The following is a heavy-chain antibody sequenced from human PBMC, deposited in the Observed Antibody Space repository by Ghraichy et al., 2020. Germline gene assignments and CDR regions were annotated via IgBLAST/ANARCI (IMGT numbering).Heavy chain of an antibody. J-gene: IGHJ4*02. V-gene: IGHV1-2*02. Sequence: ASVKVSCKTSGYMFTDFYMHWVRQAPGQGLEWMGWINPNSGATSYAQRFQGRVTMTRDTSITSVYMELSTLTSDDAAVYYCARGGRYGDYGAYWGQGTLVIVSS. CDR1: GYMFTDFY. CDR2: INPNSGAT. D-gene: IGHD4-17*01. CDR3: ARGGRYGDYGAY.